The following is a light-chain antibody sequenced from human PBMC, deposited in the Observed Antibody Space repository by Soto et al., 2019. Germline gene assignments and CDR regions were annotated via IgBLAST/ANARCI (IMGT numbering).Light chain of an antibody. CDR1: QSLVYSDGNTY. CDR3: MQATHPIT. J-gene: IGKJ5*01. Sequence: DVVMTQSPLSLPVTLGQPASISCRSSQSLVYSDGNTYLNWFQQRPGQSPRRLIYKVSNRDPGVPDRFSGSGSGTDFTLKISRVEAEDVGVYYCMQATHPITFGQGTRLEIK. CDR2: KVS. V-gene: IGKV2-30*01.